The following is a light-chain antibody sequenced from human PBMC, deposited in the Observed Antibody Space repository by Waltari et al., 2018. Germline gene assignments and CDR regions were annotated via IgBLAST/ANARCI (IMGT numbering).Light chain of an antibody. CDR2: GAS. CDR3: QHYVRLPVT. Sequence: EIVLTQSPGTVSLSPGERATLTCRASQSISRTLAWYQQKPGQAPRLLIYGASTRPTGIPDRFSGSGSGTDFSLTISRLEPEDFAVYYCQHYVRLPVTFGQGTKVEIK. V-gene: IGKV3-20*01. J-gene: IGKJ1*01. CDR1: QSISRT.